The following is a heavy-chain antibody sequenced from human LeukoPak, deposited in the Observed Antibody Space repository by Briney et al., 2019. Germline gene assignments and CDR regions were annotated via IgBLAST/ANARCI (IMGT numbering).Heavy chain of an antibody. Sequence: SETLSLTCTVSGGSISSSSYYWGWIRQPPGKGLEWIGSIYYSGSTYYNPSLKSRVTISVDTSKNQFSLKLSSVTAADTAVYYCARSVLGPGYFDYWGQRTLVTVSS. CDR3: ARSVLGPGYFDY. CDR1: GGSISSSSYY. D-gene: IGHD7-27*01. V-gene: IGHV4-39*01. CDR2: IYYSGST. J-gene: IGHJ4*02.